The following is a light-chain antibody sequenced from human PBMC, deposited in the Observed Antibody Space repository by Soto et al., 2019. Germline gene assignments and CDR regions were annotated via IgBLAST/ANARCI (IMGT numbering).Light chain of an antibody. Sequence: QSVLTKPASVSGSPGQSIAISCTGTRSDVGGYNYVSWYQQHPGKTPNLMIYDVSNRPSGVSIRFSGSKSGNTASLTISGLQAEDEADYYCSSYTSSSTWVFGGGTQLTVL. J-gene: IGLJ3*02. CDR1: RSDVGGYNY. V-gene: IGLV2-14*01. CDR2: DVS. CDR3: SSYTSSSTWV.